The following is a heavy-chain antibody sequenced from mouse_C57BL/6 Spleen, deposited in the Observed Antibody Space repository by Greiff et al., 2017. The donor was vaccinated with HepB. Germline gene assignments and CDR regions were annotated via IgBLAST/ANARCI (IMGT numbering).Heavy chain of an antibody. CDR1: GFTFTAYY. CDR2: IRNKANGYTT. CDR3: ARYDSGTGYYFDY. D-gene: IGHD4-1*01. J-gene: IGHJ2*01. Sequence: DVKLVESGGGLVQPGGSLSLSCAASGFTFTAYYMSWVRQPPGKALEWLGFIRNKANGYTTEYSASVKGRFTISSYNSQSILYLQMNALRAEDSATYYCARYDSGTGYYFDYWGQGTTLTVSS. V-gene: IGHV7-3*01.